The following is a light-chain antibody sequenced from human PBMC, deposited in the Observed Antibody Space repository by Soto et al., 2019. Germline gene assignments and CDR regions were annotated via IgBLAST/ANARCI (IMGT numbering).Light chain of an antibody. CDR3: AAWDDSLNGVV. CDR2: YND. Sequence: QSVLTQPPSVSAAPRQRVTISCSGSTSNIGDNAVNWYQQLPGKAPKLLIYYNDLLPSGVSDRFSGSKSGTLASLAISGLQSEDEADYYCAAWDDSLNGVVFGGGTQLTVL. J-gene: IGLJ7*01. V-gene: IGLV1-36*01. CDR1: TSNIGDNA.